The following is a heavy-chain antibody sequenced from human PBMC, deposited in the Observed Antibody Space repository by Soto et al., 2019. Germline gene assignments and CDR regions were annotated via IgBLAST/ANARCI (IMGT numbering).Heavy chain of an antibody. J-gene: IGHJ6*02. CDR3: ARAAETRYYGMDV. CDR2: INTYSGNT. CDR1: DYTFTSYG. V-gene: IGHV1-18*03. Sequence: QVQLVQSGAEVKKPGASVKVSCKASDYTFTSYGISWVRQAPGQGLEWMGWINTYSGNTDYARKFQGTVTMTNDTSTSTAYMEMRSLRFDDMAVYYCARAAETRYYGMDVWGQGTTVTVSS.